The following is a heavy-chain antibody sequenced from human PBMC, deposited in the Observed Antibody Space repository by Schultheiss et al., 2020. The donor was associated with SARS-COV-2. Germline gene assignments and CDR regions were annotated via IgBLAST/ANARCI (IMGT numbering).Heavy chain of an antibody. V-gene: IGHV1-18*01. J-gene: IGHJ4*01. CDR3: ARDVAVGDSNLRYSDY. CDR1: GYRFTNYG. Sequence: ASVKVSCKASGYRFTNYGISWVRQAPGQGLEWMGWISGYNGNTNYAQKFQGRVTMTRDTSTSTVYMELRSLRSDDTAVYYCARDVAVGDSNLRYSDYWGHGTLVTVSS. CDR2: ISGYNGNT. D-gene: IGHD6-19*01.